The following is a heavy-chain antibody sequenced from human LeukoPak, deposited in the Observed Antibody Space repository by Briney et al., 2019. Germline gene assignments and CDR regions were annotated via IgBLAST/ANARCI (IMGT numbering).Heavy chain of an antibody. CDR2: MYYSGST. CDR3: ARKKSTIFGVVKKQNNWFDP. CDR1: GGSINTGDYY. J-gene: IGHJ5*02. Sequence: SETLSLTCTVSGGSINTGDYYWSWIRQPPGKGLEWVGYMYYSGSTYYNPSPKSRVTISLDTSKNQFSLKLSSVTAADTAVYYCARKKSTIFGVVKKQNNWFDPWGQGTLVTASS. D-gene: IGHD3-3*01. V-gene: IGHV4-30-4*01.